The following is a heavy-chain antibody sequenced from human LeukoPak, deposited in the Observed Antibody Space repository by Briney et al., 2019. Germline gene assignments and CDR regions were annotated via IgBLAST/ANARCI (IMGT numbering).Heavy chain of an antibody. Sequence: PGGSLRLSCAASGFTFSTYSMNWVRQAPGKGLEWVSSITSSRIYIYYADSVKGRFTISRDNAKNSLHLQVNSLRAEDTAVYYCVRERFHGSGAPKFDFWGQGTLVTVSS. CDR1: GFTFSTYS. CDR3: VRERFHGSGAPKFDF. CDR2: ITSSRIYI. V-gene: IGHV3-21*04. J-gene: IGHJ4*02. D-gene: IGHD3-10*01.